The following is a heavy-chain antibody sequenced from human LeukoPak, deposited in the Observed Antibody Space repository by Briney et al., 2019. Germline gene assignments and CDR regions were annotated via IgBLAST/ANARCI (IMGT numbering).Heavy chain of an antibody. CDR3: AKAPRNSSTMLDY. Sequence: ASVKVSCKASGYTFTSYWIQWVRQAPGQGLEWMGLINPSDGSTAYAHRFQGRVTMTRDTSTSTVYMDLSSLRSEHTAVYYCAKAPRNSSTMLDYWGQGTLVTVSS. D-gene: IGHD6-13*01. CDR1: GYTFTSYW. J-gene: IGHJ4*02. V-gene: IGHV1-46*01. CDR2: INPSDGST.